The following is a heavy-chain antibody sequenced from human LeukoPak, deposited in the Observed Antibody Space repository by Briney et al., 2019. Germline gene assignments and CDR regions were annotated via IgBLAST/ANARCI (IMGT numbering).Heavy chain of an antibody. CDR2: IIPILGIA. V-gene: IGHV1-69*04. CDR3: AREAEAATAYFDY. CDR1: GGTFSSYA. Sequence: SVKVSCKASGGTFSSYAISWVRQAPGQGLEWMGRIIPILGIANYAQKFQGRVTITADKSTSTAYMELSSLRSEDTAVYYCAREAEAATAYFDYWGQGSLVTVSS. D-gene: IGHD6-13*01. J-gene: IGHJ4*02.